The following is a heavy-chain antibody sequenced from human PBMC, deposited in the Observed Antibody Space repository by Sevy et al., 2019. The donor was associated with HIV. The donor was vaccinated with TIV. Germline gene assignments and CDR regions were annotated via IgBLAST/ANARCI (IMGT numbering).Heavy chain of an antibody. CDR2: ISYDGSHK. Sequence: GGSLRLSCAASGFIFGSYAMNWVSQAPGKGLEWVAVISYDGSHKYYADSVKGRFTISRDSSKNTLYLQMHSLRTDDTAVYYCARDPGSSWSSFDYWGQGTLVTVSS. J-gene: IGHJ4*02. D-gene: IGHD6-13*01. V-gene: IGHV3-30-3*01. CDR1: GFIFGSYA. CDR3: ARDPGSSWSSFDY.